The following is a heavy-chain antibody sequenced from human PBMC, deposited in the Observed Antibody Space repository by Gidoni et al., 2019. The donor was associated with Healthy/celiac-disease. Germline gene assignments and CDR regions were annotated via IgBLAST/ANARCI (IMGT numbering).Heavy chain of an antibody. D-gene: IGHD2-21*01. V-gene: IGHV3-15*01. CDR2: IKSKTDGGTT. CDR3: TSAYPHAVNWFDP. Sequence: EVQLLESGGGLVKPGGSLRLSCAASGFTFSNAWMSWVRQAPGKGLEWVGRIKSKTDGGTTDYAAPVKGRFTISRDDSKNTLYLQMNSLKTEDTAVYYCTSAYPHAVNWFDPWGQGTLVTVSS. CDR1: GFTFSNAW. J-gene: IGHJ5*02.